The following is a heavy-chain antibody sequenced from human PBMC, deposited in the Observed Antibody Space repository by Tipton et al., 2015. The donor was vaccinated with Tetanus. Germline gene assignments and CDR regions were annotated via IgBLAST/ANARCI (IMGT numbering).Heavy chain of an antibody. CDR3: ARDIAGRGYSYGYEVYYYGMDV. CDR1: GYTFTGYY. Sequence: QSGPEVKKPGASVKVSCKASGYTFTGYYMHWVRQAPGQGLEWMGWINPNSGGTNYAQKFQGRVTMTRDTSISTAYMELSRLRSDDTAVYYCARDIAGRGYSYGYEVYYYGMDVWGQGTTVTVSS. J-gene: IGHJ6*02. CDR2: INPNSGGT. V-gene: IGHV1-2*02. D-gene: IGHD5-18*01.